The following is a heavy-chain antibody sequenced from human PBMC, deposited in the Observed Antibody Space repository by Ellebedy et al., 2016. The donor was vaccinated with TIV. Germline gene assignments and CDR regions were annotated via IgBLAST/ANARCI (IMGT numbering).Heavy chain of an antibody. V-gene: IGHV3-7*01. Sequence: GESLKISCAASGFTFSIYWMSWVRQAPGKGLECVANIKQDGSEKSYVDSVKGRFTISRDHAKNALQLQMNGLRAEDTAVYYCARHTDYALDYWGQGALVTVSS. CDR3: ARHTDYALDY. CDR1: GFTFSIYW. J-gene: IGHJ4*02. CDR2: IKQDGSEK. D-gene: IGHD4-17*01.